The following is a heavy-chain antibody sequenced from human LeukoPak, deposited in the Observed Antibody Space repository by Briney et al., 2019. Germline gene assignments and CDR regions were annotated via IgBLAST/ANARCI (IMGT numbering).Heavy chain of an antibody. Sequence: SETLSPTCAVYGGSFSGYYWSWIRQPPGKGLEWIGEINHSGSTNYNPSLKSRVTISVDTSKNQFSLKLSSVTAADTAVYYCASSAAEYLYYFDYWGQGTLVTVSS. CDR1: GGSFSGYY. CDR3: ASSAAEYLYYFDY. CDR2: INHSGST. D-gene: IGHD6-13*01. J-gene: IGHJ4*02. V-gene: IGHV4-34*01.